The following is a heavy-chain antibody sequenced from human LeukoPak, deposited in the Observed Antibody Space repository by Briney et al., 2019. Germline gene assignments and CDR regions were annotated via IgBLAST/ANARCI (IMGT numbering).Heavy chain of an antibody. CDR2: ISNTGSVT. J-gene: IGHJ4*02. CDR3: TVVPMG. Sequence: PGGSLRLSCAGSRFTISSYEISWVRQAPGKGLEWVSYISNTGSVTYYADSVKGRFTISRDNARNSLFLQMNSLRAEDTGVYYCTVVPMGWGQGTLVTVSS. D-gene: IGHD4-23*01. V-gene: IGHV3-48*03. CDR1: RFTISSYE.